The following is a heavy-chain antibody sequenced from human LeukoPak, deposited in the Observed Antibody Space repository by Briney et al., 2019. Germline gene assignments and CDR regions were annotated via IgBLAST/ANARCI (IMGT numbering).Heavy chain of an antibody. V-gene: IGHV4-39*01. D-gene: IGHD3-16*01. CDR2: IHSSGST. CDR3: VRGGFFTSNFYYGLDV. J-gene: IGHJ6*02. CDR1: GDSISNNDFY. Sequence: SETLSLTCLASGDSISNNDFYWGWVRQPPGKGLEWIASIHSSGSTYYNPSLESRVRISADTSNNHFSLRLSSVTAADTAIYYCVRGGFFTSNFYYGLDVWGQGTTLSVSS.